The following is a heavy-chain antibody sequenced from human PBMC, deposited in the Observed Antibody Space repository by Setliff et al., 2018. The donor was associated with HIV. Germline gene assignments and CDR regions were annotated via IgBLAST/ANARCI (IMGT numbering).Heavy chain of an antibody. D-gene: IGHD2-15*01. Sequence: SETLSLTCTVSGGSINSYYWNWIRQSPGKGLEWIGYICYNGDTSYNPSLNSRVTLSVDRSKNRFSLKLSSVSAADTAVYFCARWGASGGRPDWHAFDMWGQGTMVTVSS. J-gene: IGHJ3*02. CDR1: GGSINSYY. CDR3: ARWGASGGRPDWHAFDM. CDR2: ICYNGDT. V-gene: IGHV4-59*01.